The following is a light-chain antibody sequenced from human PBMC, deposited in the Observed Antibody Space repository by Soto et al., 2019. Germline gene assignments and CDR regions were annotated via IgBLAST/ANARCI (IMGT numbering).Light chain of an antibody. Sequence: AIQLTHSPSSLSTSAVGRVTITCLASPAIASFLAWYQQKPGTATKLMIYDASSLESGVTSRFSGSGSGTEFTLTIRSMQPEDVATYYCKNHNNAPWKFGKGPKVAIK. CDR3: KNHNNAPWK. CDR2: DAS. J-gene: IGKJ1*01. CDR1: PAIASF. V-gene: IGKV1D-13*01.